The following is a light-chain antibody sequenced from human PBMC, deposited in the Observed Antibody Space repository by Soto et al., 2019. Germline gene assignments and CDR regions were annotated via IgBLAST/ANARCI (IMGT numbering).Light chain of an antibody. CDR1: QSVSSSY. CDR3: QQYGSSPL. V-gene: IGKV3-20*01. CDR2: GAS. J-gene: IGKJ1*01. Sequence: EIVLTQYPGTLSLSPGERATLSCRASQSVSSSYLAWYQQKPGQAPRLLIYGASSRATGIPDRFSGSGSGTDFTLTISRLEPEDFAVYYCQQYGSSPLFGQGTKVEIK.